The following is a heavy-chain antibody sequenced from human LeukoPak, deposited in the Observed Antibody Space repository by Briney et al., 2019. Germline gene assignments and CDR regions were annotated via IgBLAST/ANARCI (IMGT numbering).Heavy chain of an antibody. D-gene: IGHD4-17*01. J-gene: IGHJ6*02. V-gene: IGHV3-23*01. Sequence: GGSLRLSCAASGFTFSSYAMSWVRQAPGKGLEWVSGVSGSGGSTYYADSAKGRFTISRDNSKNTLYLQMNTLRAEDTAVYYCAKGGGDYLIYYGMDVWGQGATVTVSS. CDR1: GFTFSSYA. CDR2: VSGSGGST. CDR3: AKGGGDYLIYYGMDV.